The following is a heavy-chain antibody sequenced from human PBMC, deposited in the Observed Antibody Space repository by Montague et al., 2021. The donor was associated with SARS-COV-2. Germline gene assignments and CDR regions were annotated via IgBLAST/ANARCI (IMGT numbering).Heavy chain of an antibody. CDR2: INHSANT. CDR1: GGSLSGYY. V-gene: IGHV4-34*01. D-gene: IGHD3-10*01. Sequence: SETLSLTCAVHGGSLSGYYWSWIRQPPEKGLEWIGVINHSANTKYNPSLKSPVTISIDTSKNQFSLKMTSVTAADTATYYCASGIYPSGSYYNRYYYGLNIWGPGTTVIVSS. J-gene: IGHJ6*02. CDR3: ASGIYPSGSYYNRYYYGLNI.